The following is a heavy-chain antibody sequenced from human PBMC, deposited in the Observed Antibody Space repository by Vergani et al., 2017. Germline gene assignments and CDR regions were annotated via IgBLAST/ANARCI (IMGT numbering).Heavy chain of an antibody. Sequence: QVQLVQSGAEVQKPGASVKVSCKASGYTFTSYAMHWVRQAPGQRLEWMGWINTGNGNTKYSQKFQGRVTITRDTSASTAYMELSSLRSEDTAVYYCARDDWTHRDGYNWGNFDYWGQGTLVTVSS. V-gene: IGHV1-3*04. CDR2: INTGNGNT. J-gene: IGHJ4*02. CDR3: ARDDWTHRDGYNWGNFDY. D-gene: IGHD5-24*01. CDR1: GYTFTSYA.